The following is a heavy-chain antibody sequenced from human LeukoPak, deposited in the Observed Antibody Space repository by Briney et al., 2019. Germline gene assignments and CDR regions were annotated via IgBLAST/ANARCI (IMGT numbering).Heavy chain of an antibody. CDR2: INHSGST. J-gene: IGHJ6*03. CDR3: ARGRKVYDFWSGIHGDYYYYYYMDV. CDR1: GGSFSGYY. V-gene: IGHV4-34*01. D-gene: IGHD3-3*01. Sequence: PSETLSLTCAVYGGSFSGYYWSWIRQPPGKGLEWIGEINHSGSTNYNPSLKSRVTISVDTSKHQFSLKLSSVTAADTAVYYCARGRKVYDFWSGIHGDYYYYYYMDVWGKGTTVTVSS.